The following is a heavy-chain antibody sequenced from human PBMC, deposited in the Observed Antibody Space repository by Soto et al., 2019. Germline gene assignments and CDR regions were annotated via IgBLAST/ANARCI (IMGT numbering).Heavy chain of an antibody. J-gene: IGHJ4*02. D-gene: IGHD2-21*02. CDR2: SSDRRTGNT. CDR3: TTGLTAQVEY. CDR1: GFTFSSYT. Sequence: EVHLLESGGGLVQPGGSLRLSCAASGFTFSSYTLNWVRRAPGKGLEWVATSSDRRTGNTHYSDSVRGRFTLSTDYPRHILLLHMATLSADDTTLYSCTTGLTAQVEYRGRGTQVTVSS. V-gene: IGHV3-23*01.